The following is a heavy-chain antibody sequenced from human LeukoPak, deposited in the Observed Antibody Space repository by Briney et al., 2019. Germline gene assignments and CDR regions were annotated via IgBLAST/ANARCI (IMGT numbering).Heavy chain of an antibody. CDR1: GFTFSNAW. D-gene: IGHD3-22*01. CDR3: TTDHPRVVVIPGGIDY. Sequence: GGSLRLSRAASGFTFSNAWMSWVRQAPGKGLEWVGRIKSKTDGGTTDYAAPVKGRFTISRDDSKNTLYLQMNSLKTEDTAVYYCTTDHPRVVVIPGGIDYWGQGTLVTVSS. V-gene: IGHV3-15*01. CDR2: IKSKTDGGTT. J-gene: IGHJ4*02.